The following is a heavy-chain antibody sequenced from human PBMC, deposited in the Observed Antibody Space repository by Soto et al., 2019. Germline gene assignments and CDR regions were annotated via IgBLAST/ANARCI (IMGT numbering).Heavy chain of an antibody. V-gene: IGHV3-13*01. Sequence: EVQLVESGGGLVQPGGSLGLSCAASGFTFSSYDMHWVRQAAGKGLERVSTIGTAGDTYYPGSVEGRFTISRENAKTSFYLQMNSLRAGDTAVYYCARANSGSYYGAFDIWGQGTMVTVSS. CDR1: GFTFSSYD. J-gene: IGHJ3*02. D-gene: IGHD1-26*01. CDR2: IGTAGDT. CDR3: ARANSGSYYGAFDI.